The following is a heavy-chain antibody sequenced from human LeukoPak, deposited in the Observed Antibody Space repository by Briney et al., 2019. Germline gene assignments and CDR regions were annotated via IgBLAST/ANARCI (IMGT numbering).Heavy chain of an antibody. CDR1: GFTFSSYA. D-gene: IGHD3-22*01. CDR2: ISGSGGST. CDR3: ASDHYYDSKAFDI. J-gene: IGHJ3*02. Sequence: GGSLRLSCAASGFTFSSYAMSWVRQAPGKGLEWVSAISGSGGSTYYADSVKGRFTISRDNSKNTLYLQMNSLRAEDTAVYYCASDHYYDSKAFDIWGQGTMVTVSS. V-gene: IGHV3-23*01.